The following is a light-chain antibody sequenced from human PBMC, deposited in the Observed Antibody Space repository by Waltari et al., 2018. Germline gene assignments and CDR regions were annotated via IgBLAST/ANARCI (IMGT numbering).Light chain of an antibody. Sequence: DIVMTQSPDSLAGSLGERATINCKSSQRVFYSPTNKNYLAWYRQKPGQPPKLLIYWASTRESGVPDRFSGSGSGTDFTLTISSLQAEDVAVYYCQQYYTTPYTFGQGTNLEIK. CDR1: QRVFYSPTNKNY. V-gene: IGKV4-1*01. CDR3: QQYYTTPYT. CDR2: WAS. J-gene: IGKJ2*01.